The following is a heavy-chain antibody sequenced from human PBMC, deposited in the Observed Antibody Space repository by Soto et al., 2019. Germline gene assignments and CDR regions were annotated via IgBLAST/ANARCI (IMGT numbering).Heavy chain of an antibody. CDR2: IYYSGST. CDR1: GGSISRSSYY. V-gene: IGHV4-39*01. CDR3: ARHDYGGFGL. J-gene: IGHJ4*02. D-gene: IGHD4-17*01. Sequence: QLQLQESGPGRVKPSETLSLTCTVSGGSISRSSYYWGWIRQPPGKGLEWIGSIYYSGSTYYNPSRKSRVTISVDTSKNQFSLKLSSVTAADTAVYYCARHDYGGFGLWGQGTLVTVSS.